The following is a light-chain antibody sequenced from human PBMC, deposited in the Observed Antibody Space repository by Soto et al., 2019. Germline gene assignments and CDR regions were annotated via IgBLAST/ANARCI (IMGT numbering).Light chain of an antibody. Sequence: EIVMTQSPATLSVSPGERATLSCRASQSVSSNLAWYQQKRGQAPRLLIYDASARAPGIPARFSGSGSETEFTLTISSLQSEDFAVYYCQQYNNWLFTFGPGNKVDIK. CDR3: QQYNNWLFT. CDR2: DAS. CDR1: QSVSSN. V-gene: IGKV3-15*01. J-gene: IGKJ3*01.